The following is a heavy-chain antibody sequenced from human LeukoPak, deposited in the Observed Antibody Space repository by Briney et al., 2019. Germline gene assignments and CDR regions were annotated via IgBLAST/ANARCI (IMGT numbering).Heavy chain of an antibody. CDR1: GGPFSGYY. V-gene: IGHV4-34*01. D-gene: IGHD3-10*01. CDR2: INHSGST. CDR3: ARGIPTTMVRRWYFDL. Sequence: KPSETLSLTCAVYGGPFSGYYWSWIRQPPGKGLEWIGEINHSGSTNYNPSLKSRVTISVDTSKNQFSLKLSSVTAADTAVYYCARGIPTTMVRRWYFDLWGRGTLVTVSS. J-gene: IGHJ2*01.